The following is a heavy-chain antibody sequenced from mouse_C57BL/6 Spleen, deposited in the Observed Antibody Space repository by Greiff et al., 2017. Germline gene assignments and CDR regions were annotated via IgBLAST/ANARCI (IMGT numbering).Heavy chain of an antibody. J-gene: IGHJ4*01. CDR1: GFTFSDYG. Sequence: EVMLVESGGGLVKPGGSLKLSCAASGFTFSDYGMHWVRQAPEKGLEWVAYISSGSSTIYYADTVQGRFTISRDNAKNTLFLQMTSLRSEYTAMYYCARRAYGYAMDYWGQGTSVTVSS. CDR2: ISSGSSTI. CDR3: ARRAYGYAMDY. V-gene: IGHV5-17*01. D-gene: IGHD3-1*01.